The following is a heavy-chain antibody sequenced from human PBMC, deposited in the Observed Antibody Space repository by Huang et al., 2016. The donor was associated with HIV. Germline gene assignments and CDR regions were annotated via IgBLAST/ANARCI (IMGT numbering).Heavy chain of an antibody. Sequence: QVQLVQSGAEVKKPGASATVSCKASGYAFTSYSMHWVRQSPGQGLVWMGIIDPGDGGTSYAQKFQGRVTRTRDTSTNTVLMELGSLRSEDTAVYYCARDRDFYDSSGYWGFNYFDYWGQGTLVTVSS. J-gene: IGHJ4*02. CDR3: ARDRDFYDSSGYWGFNYFDY. D-gene: IGHD3-22*01. CDR1: GYAFTSYS. CDR2: IDPGDGGT. V-gene: IGHV1-46*01.